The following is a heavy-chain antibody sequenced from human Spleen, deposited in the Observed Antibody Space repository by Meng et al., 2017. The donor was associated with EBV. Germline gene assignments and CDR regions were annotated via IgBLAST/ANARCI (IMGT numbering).Heavy chain of an antibody. J-gene: IGHJ4*02. V-gene: IGHV3-21*01. CDR2: ISGSSTYI. CDR1: GFSFSNYN. Sequence: EVQLVDSGGXLVKPGXSLRLSCAASGFSFSNYNMNWVRQAPGKGLEWVSSISGSSTYISYADSVKGRFTISRDNAKKSLYLQMNSLRVEDTAVYYCVTGFWGAGGQGTLVTVSA. D-gene: IGHD3-16*01. CDR3: VTGFWGA.